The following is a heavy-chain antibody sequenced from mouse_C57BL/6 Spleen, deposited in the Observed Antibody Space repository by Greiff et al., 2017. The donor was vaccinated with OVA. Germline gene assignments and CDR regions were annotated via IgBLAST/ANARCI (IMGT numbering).Heavy chain of an antibody. J-gene: IGHJ3*01. CDR3: ARGDYDYDEPWFAY. D-gene: IGHD2-4*01. CDR1: GFTFSDYG. Sequence: EVMLVESGGGLVKPGGSLKLSCAASGFTFSDYGMHWVRQAPEKGLEWVAYISSGSSTIYYADTVKGRFTISRDNAKNTLFLQMTSLRSEDTAMYYCARGDYDYDEPWFAYWGKGTLVTVSA. CDR2: ISSGSSTI. V-gene: IGHV5-17*01.